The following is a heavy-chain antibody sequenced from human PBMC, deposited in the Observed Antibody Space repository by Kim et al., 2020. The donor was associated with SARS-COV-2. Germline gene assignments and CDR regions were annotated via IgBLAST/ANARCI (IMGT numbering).Heavy chain of an antibody. Sequence: SVKVSCKASGGTFSSYAISWVRQAPGQGLEWMGGIIPIFGTANYAQKFQGRVTITADESTSTAYMELSSLRSEDTAVYYCARVQGFGDNYSAEYFQHWGQGTLVTVSS. J-gene: IGHJ1*01. V-gene: IGHV1-69*13. CDR3: ARVQGFGDNYSAEYFQH. CDR2: IIPIFGTA. CDR1: GGTFSSYA. D-gene: IGHD3-10*01.